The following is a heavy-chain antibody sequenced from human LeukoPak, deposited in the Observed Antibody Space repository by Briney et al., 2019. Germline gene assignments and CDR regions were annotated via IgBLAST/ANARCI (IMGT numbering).Heavy chain of an antibody. D-gene: IGHD1-26*01. Sequence: SETLSLTCTVSSGSISSYDWRWVRQPPGKGLEWIGYILNGGTTNYNPSLKRRLTISVDTSKTQFALQLSSVTAADTAVYYCARLRVSGSYLYYFDYWGQGTLVTVSS. CDR1: SGSISSYD. CDR3: ARLRVSGSYLYYFDY. V-gene: IGHV4-4*09. J-gene: IGHJ4*02. CDR2: ILNGGTT.